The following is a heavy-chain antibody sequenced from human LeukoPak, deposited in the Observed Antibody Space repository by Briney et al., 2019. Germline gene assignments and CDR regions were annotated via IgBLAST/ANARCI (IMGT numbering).Heavy chain of an antibody. CDR1: VFTFSDYS. J-gene: IGHJ5*02. D-gene: IGHD6-13*01. Sequence: GGSLRLSCAASVFTFSDYSMAWVRQAPGKGLEWISYLSSSGDSASDADSVKGRVTTTRDNDRKSRYLQMSSLRDDDTAVYFCATIHQYTSTWGWFDPWGKGTLVTVSS. V-gene: IGHV3-11*03. CDR3: ATIHQYTSTWGWFDP. CDR2: LSSSGDSA.